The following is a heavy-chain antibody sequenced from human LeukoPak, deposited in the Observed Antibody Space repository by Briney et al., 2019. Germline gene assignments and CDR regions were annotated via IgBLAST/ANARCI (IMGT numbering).Heavy chain of an antibody. CDR3: VRGRGSYGWFGP. D-gene: IGHD3-10*01. V-gene: IGHV3-74*01. Sequence: GGSLRLSCAASGFTSSSYWMHWVRQVPGKGLVWVSRISGDGTARNYADSVKGRFTISRDDAKNTVDLQMNSLRGEDTAVYYCVRGRGSYGWFGPWGQGTLVTVS. J-gene: IGHJ5*02. CDR1: GFTSSSYW. CDR2: ISGDGTAR.